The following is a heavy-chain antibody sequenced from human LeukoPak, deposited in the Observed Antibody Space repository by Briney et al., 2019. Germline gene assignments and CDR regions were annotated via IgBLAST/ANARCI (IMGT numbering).Heavy chain of an antibody. Sequence: GGSLRLSCAASGFTFSSYAMSGVRQAPGKGLEWLSAISGSGVSTYYADSVKGRFTISRDNSKNTLYLQMNSLRAEDTAVYYCAKSYGDYKAHFDYWGQGTLVTVSS. CDR3: AKSYGDYKAHFDY. CDR1: GFTFSSYA. D-gene: IGHD4-17*01. CDR2: ISGSGVST. V-gene: IGHV3-23*01. J-gene: IGHJ4*02.